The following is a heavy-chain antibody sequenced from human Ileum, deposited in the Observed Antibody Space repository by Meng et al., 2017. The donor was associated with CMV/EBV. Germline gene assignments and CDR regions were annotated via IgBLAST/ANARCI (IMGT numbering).Heavy chain of an antibody. CDR3: ARGSSSWAFDY. Sequence: QVQLQRWGPGLGKPSVPLFSPGTVSGGSIGGYYWSWIRQPATKGLEWIGRVYSSGSTDYNPSLQSRVTMSVDTSKNQFSLKLSSVTAADTAVYYCARGSSSWAFDYWGQGTLVTVSS. J-gene: IGHJ4*02. V-gene: IGHV4-4*07. CDR1: GGSIGGYY. D-gene: IGHD2-2*01. CDR2: VYSSGST.